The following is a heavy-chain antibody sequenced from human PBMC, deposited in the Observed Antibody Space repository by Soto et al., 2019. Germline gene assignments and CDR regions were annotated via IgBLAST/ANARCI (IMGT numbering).Heavy chain of an antibody. CDR1: GFTVSSNY. V-gene: IGHV3-53*01. CDR3: AKDQGSSWYEIDY. D-gene: IGHD6-13*01. J-gene: IGHJ4*02. CDR2: IYTDDST. Sequence: GSLRLSCAASGFTVSSNYMSWVRQAPGKGLEWLSVIYTDDSTYCADSVKGRFTISRDNSKNTLYLQMNSLRAEDKAVYYCAKDQGSSWYEIDYWGQGTLVTVSS.